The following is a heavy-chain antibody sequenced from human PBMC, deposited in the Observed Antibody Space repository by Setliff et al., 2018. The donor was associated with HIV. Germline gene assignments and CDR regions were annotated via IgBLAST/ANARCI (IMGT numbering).Heavy chain of an antibody. D-gene: IGHD1-1*01. CDR1: AYSFTTFW. Sequence: GGSPKIYRKGPAYSFTTFWIDWVRQMPGKGLEWMGIIYPGDSDTTYSPSFQGQVTISVDKSISTAYLQWSSLKASDSGMYYCARQTVHTTHSLDFGSPSRDYYYCMDVWGQGTTVTVSS. V-gene: IGHV5-51*01. CDR3: ARQTVHTTHSLDFGSPSRDYYYCMDV. CDR2: IYPGDSDT. J-gene: IGHJ6*02.